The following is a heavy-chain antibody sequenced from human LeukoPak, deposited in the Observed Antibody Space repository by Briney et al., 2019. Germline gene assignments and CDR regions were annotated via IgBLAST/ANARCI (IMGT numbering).Heavy chain of an antibody. Sequence: GGSLRLSCAASGFTVSSNYMSWVRQAPGKGLEWVSVIYSGGSTYYADSVKGRFTISRDNSKNMLHLQMNSLRAEDTAVYYCAKAPRGYTGYDKAFDIWGQGTMVTVSS. J-gene: IGHJ3*02. CDR1: GFTVSSNY. CDR3: AKAPRGYTGYDKAFDI. V-gene: IGHV3-53*01. D-gene: IGHD5-12*01. CDR2: IYSGGST.